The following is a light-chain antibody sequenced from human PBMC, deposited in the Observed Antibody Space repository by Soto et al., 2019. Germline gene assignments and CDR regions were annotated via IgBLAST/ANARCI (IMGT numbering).Light chain of an antibody. Sequence: DIQMTQSPSTLSASVGDTVTITCRASQSIGRFLNWHQQKXGKAPNXXSNVASTLRSGVPSRFSGSGSGTDFNLTINSLQPEDFATYFCQQSFTTPLTFGGGTKVDIK. V-gene: IGKV1-39*01. CDR2: VAS. J-gene: IGKJ4*01. CDR3: QQSFTTPLT. CDR1: QSIGRF.